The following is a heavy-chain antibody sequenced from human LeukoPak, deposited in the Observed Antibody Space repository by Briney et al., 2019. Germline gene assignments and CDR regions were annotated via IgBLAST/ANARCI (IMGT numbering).Heavy chain of an antibody. D-gene: IGHD4-17*01. CDR1: GGSISSSGNY. Sequence: SETLSLTCTVSGGSISSSGNYWGWIRQPPGKGLEWIGSIYYSGSTYYNPSLKSRVTISVDTSKNQFSLKLSSVTAADTAVYYCARDWATVTELDYWGQGTLVTVSS. CDR3: ARDWATVTELDY. V-gene: IGHV4-39*02. J-gene: IGHJ4*02. CDR2: IYYSGST.